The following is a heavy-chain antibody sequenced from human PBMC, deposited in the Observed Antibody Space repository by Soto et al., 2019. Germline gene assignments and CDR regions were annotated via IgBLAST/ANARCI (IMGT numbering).Heavy chain of an antibody. V-gene: IGHV1-69*13. D-gene: IGHD3-22*01. CDR3: ARGPNAYDSSGYYGRY. CDR1: GGTFSSYA. CDR2: IIPIFGTA. J-gene: IGHJ4*02. Sequence: EASVKVSCKASGGTFSSYAISWVRQAPGQGLEWMGGIIPIFGTANYAQKFQGRVTITADESTSTAYMELSSLRSEDTAVYYCARGPNAYDSSGYYGRYWGQGTLVTVSS.